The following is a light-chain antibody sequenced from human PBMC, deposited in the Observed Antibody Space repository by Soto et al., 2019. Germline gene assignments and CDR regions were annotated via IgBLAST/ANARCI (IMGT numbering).Light chain of an antibody. J-gene: IGKJ4*01. V-gene: IGKV3-15*01. CDR3: QQYGSSLLT. CDR1: QSVSSN. CDR2: GAF. Sequence: EIVMTQSPVTLSVSPGERVTLSCRASQSVSSNLAWYQQKPGQAPSLLIYGAFTRATGIPARFSGTGSGTEFTLTISSLQSEDFAMYYCQQYGSSLLTFGGGTRVEIK.